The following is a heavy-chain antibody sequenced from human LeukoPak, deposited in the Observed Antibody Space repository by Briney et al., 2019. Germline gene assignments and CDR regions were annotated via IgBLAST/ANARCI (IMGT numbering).Heavy chain of an antibody. Sequence: GGSLRLSCAASGFTFSTYEMNWVRQAPGKGLEWISNIRTTAEGAKYAYYADSVKGRVTISRDDGKNTLYLHMNSLRDDDTAVYYCATDQRYAFDYWGQGILVTVSS. CDR3: ATDQRYAFDY. CDR1: GFTFSTYE. V-gene: IGHV3-48*03. J-gene: IGHJ4*02. CDR2: IRTTAEGAKYA. D-gene: IGHD3-9*01.